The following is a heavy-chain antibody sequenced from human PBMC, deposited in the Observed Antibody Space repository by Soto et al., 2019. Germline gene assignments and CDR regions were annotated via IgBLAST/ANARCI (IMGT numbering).Heavy chain of an antibody. D-gene: IGHD4-17*01. CDR3: ARDRGLEAGDYNYYYYGMDV. CDR1: GGTFSSYA. J-gene: IGHJ6*02. Sequence: QVQLVQSGAEVKKPGSSVKVSCKASGGTFSSYAISWVRQAPGQGLEWMGGIIPIFGTANYAQKFQGRVTITADESTSTASMELSSLRSEDTAVYYCARDRGLEAGDYNYYYYGMDVWGQGTTVTVSS. V-gene: IGHV1-69*01. CDR2: IIPIFGTA.